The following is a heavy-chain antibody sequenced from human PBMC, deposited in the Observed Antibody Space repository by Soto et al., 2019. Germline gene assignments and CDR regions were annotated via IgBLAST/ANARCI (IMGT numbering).Heavy chain of an antibody. V-gene: IGHV3-21*01. CDR3: AAPSIAVAGYTSKFDP. J-gene: IGHJ5*02. CDR2: ISSSSSYI. Sequence: GGSLRLSCAASGFTFISYSMNWVRQAPGKGLEWVSSISSSSSYIYYADSVKGRFTISRDNAKNSLYLQMNSLRAEDTAVYYCAAPSIAVAGYTSKFDPWGQGTLVTVSS. CDR1: GFTFISYS. D-gene: IGHD6-19*01.